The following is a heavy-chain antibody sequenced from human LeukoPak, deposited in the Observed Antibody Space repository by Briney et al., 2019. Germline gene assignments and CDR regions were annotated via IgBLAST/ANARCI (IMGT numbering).Heavy chain of an antibody. Sequence: PSETLSLTCTVSGGSISSSSYYWGWIRQPPGKGLEWIGSIYYSGSTYYNPSLKSRVTISVDTSKNQFSLKLSSVTAADTAVYYCARRGSSGYSYGINWFDPWGQGTLVTVSS. CDR2: IYYSGST. J-gene: IGHJ5*02. D-gene: IGHD5-18*01. CDR3: ARRGSSGYSYGINWFDP. CDR1: GGSISSSSYY. V-gene: IGHV4-39*07.